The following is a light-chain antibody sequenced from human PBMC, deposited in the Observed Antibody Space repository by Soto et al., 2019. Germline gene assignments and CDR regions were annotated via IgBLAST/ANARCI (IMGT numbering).Light chain of an antibody. CDR1: SSDIGAYNY. CDR2: DVN. J-gene: IGLJ2*01. V-gene: IGLV2-14*03. Sequence: QSALTQPASVSGSPGQSITISCTGTSSDIGAYNYDSWYQQHPGKAPKLMIYDVNIRPSGVSNRFSGSKSGNTASLIISGLQAEDEADYYCTSWTTSTTMIFGGGTKLTVL. CDR3: TSWTTSTTMI.